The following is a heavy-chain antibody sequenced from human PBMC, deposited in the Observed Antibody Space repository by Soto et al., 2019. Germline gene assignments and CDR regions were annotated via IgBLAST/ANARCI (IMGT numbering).Heavy chain of an antibody. CDR2: IYPGDSDT. CDR3: ARAAAAGTSGSYYGRDV. V-gene: IGHV5-51*01. Sequence: GESLKISCKGSGYSFTSYWIGWVRQMPGKGLEWMGIIYPGDSDTRYSPSFQGQVTISADKSISTAYLQWSSLKASDTAMYYCARAAAAGTSGSYYGRDVWGQGTTVTVSS. CDR1: GYSFTSYW. D-gene: IGHD6-13*01. J-gene: IGHJ6*02.